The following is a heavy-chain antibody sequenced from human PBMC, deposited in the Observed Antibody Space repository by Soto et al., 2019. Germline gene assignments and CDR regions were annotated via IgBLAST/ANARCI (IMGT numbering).Heavy chain of an antibody. V-gene: IGHV3-23*01. Sequence: GGSLRLSCAASGFTFSSYAMSWVRQAPGKGLEWVSAISGSGGSTYYADSVKGRFTISRDNSKNTLYLQMNSLRAEDTAVYYCAKGGADSSSWKPTYYYYYYMDVWGKGTTVTVSS. J-gene: IGHJ6*03. CDR3: AKGGADSSSWKPTYYYYYYMDV. D-gene: IGHD6-13*01. CDR1: GFTFSSYA. CDR2: ISGSGGST.